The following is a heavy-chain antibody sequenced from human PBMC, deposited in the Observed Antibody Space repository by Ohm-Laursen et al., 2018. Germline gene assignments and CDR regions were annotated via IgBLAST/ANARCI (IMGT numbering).Heavy chain of an antibody. V-gene: IGHV3-11*01. CDR3: YSSSWADAFDI. CDR2: ISSSGSTI. CDR1: GFTFSDYY. D-gene: IGHD6-13*01. J-gene: IGHJ3*02. Sequence: GSLRLSCTASGFTFSDYYMSWIRQAPGKGLEWVSYISSSGSTIYYADSVKGRFTISRDNAKNSLYLQMNSLRAEDTAVYYCYSSSWADAFDIWGQGTMVTVSS.